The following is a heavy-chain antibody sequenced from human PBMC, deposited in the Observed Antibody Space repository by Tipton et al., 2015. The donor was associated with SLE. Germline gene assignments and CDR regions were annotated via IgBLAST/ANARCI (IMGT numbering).Heavy chain of an antibody. CDR2: IYTSGST. CDR1: GGSISSGSYY. J-gene: IGHJ4*02. Sequence: TLSLTCTVSGGSISSGSYYWSWIRQPAGKGLEWIGHIYTSGSTNYNPSLKSRVTISVDTSKNQFSLKLSSVTAADTAVYYCARAAGGQQLPTVDYWGQGTLVTVSS. V-gene: IGHV4-61*09. D-gene: IGHD6-13*01. CDR3: ARAAGGQQLPTVDY.